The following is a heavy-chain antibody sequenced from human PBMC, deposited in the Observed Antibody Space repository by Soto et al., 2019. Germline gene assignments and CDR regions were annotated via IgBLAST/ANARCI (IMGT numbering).Heavy chain of an antibody. CDR2: IYYSGSA. D-gene: IGHD2-2*01. J-gene: IGHJ5*02. Sequence: PSETLSLTCTVSGGSISSVSYYWGWIRQPPGKGLEWIGSIYYSGSAYYSPSLKSRATMSVDTSKNQLSLKLSSVTAADTAVYYCARLHCNSPNCVPLDPWGQGTLVTVSS. CDR3: ARLHCNSPNCVPLDP. CDR1: GGSISSVSYY. V-gene: IGHV4-39*01.